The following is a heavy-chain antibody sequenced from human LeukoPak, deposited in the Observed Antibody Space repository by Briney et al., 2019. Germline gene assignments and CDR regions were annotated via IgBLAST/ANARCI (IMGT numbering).Heavy chain of an antibody. CDR2: INHSGST. J-gene: IGHJ4*02. V-gene: IGHV4-34*01. CDR1: GGSFSGYY. CDR3: ARGRIAVARTRDYFDY. D-gene: IGHD6-19*01. Sequence: PSETLSLTCAVYGGSFSGYYWSWIRQPPGKGLEWIGEINHSGSTNYNPSLKSRVTISVDTSKNQFSLKLSSMTAADTAVYYCARGRIAVARTRDYFDYWGQGTLVTVSS.